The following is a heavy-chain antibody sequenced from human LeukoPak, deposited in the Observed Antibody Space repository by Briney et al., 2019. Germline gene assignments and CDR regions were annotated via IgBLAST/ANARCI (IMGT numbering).Heavy chain of an antibody. CDR3: ARESWDIEAYNWFDP. CDR2: TYYRSKWYN. CDR1: GDSVSSNSAA. Sequence: SQTLSLTCAISGDSVSSNSAAWNWIRPSPSTCLEWLGRTYYRSKWYNDYAVSVKSRITINPDTSKNQFSLQLNSVTPEDTAVYYCARESWDIEAYNWFDPWGQGTLVTVSS. D-gene: IGHD2-15*01. V-gene: IGHV6-1*01. J-gene: IGHJ5*02.